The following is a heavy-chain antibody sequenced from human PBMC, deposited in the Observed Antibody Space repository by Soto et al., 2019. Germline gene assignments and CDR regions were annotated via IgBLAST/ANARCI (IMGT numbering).Heavy chain of an antibody. J-gene: IGHJ6*02. Sequence: SVKVSCKASGGTFSSYAISWVRQAPGQGLEWMGGIIPIFGTANYAQKFQGRVTITADESTSTAYMELSSLRSEDTAVYYCARDGPGYCTNGVCYDYYYYGMDVWGQGTTVTVSS. V-gene: IGHV1-69*13. CDR3: ARDGPGYCTNGVCYDYYYYGMDV. CDR2: IIPIFGTA. CDR1: GGTFSSYA. D-gene: IGHD2-8*01.